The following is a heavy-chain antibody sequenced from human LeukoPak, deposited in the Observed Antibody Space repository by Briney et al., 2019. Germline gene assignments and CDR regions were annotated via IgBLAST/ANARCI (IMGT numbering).Heavy chain of an antibody. CDR3: ARVVVGGYSYGPLDY. J-gene: IGHJ4*02. CDR2: IYYSGST. D-gene: IGHD5-18*01. Sequence: SETLSLTCTVSGGSISSGDYYWSWIRQPPGKGLEWIGCIYYSGSTYYNPSLKSRVTISVDTSKNQFSLKLSSVTAADTAVYYCARVVVGGYSYGPLDYWGQGTLVTVSS. V-gene: IGHV4-30-4*01. CDR1: GGSISSGDYY.